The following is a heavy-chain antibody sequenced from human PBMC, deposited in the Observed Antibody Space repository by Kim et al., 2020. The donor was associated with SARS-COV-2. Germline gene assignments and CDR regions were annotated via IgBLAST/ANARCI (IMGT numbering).Heavy chain of an antibody. V-gene: IGHV4-31*03. Sequence: SETLSLTCTVSGGSISSGGYYWSWIRQHPGKGLEWIGYIYYSGSTYYNPSLKSRVTISVDTSKNQFSLKLSSVTAADTAVYYCARSLGDSSGYYYFDYWGQGTLVTVSS. CDR3: ARSLGDSSGYYYFDY. D-gene: IGHD3-22*01. CDR2: IYYSGST. J-gene: IGHJ4*02. CDR1: GGSISSGGYY.